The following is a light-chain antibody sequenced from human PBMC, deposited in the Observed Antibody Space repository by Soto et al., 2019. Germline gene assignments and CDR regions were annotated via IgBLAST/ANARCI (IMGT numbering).Light chain of an antibody. CDR2: VVS. CDR3: CSYAGTSNVV. V-gene: IGLV2-23*02. Sequence: QSALTQPASVSGSPGQSITISCTGTSGDVGSYNLVSWYQQHPGKAPKLMIYVVSQRPSGVSNRFSGSKSSNTASLTISGLQAEDEADYYCCSYAGTSNVVFGGGTKLTVL. J-gene: IGLJ2*01. CDR1: SGDVGSYNL.